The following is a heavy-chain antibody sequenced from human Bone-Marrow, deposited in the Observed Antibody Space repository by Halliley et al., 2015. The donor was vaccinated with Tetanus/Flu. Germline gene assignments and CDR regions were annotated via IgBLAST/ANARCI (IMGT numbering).Heavy chain of an antibody. CDR3: SATGGGSLFRGIDV. Sequence: QLVQSGPEVKKPGTSVKVSCEASGFTFSRSAVHWGRQARGQRLEFIGWIVIGSGKTNYAQKFQERVSITRDMSTNTAYMDLSSLRFEDTAGYYCSATGGGSLFRGIDVWGQGTTVTVSS. V-gene: IGHV1-58*01. CDR1: GFTFSRSA. J-gene: IGHJ6*02. CDR2: IVIGSGKT. D-gene: IGHD2-8*02.